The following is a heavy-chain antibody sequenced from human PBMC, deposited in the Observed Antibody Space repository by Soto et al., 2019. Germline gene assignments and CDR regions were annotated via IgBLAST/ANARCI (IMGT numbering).Heavy chain of an antibody. CDR2: ISSSGFTI. CDR3: ARNTKSAAGADYYGLDV. CDR1: GFTFGDRY. Sequence: QGQLVESGGDLVRPGGSLRLSCATSGFTFGDRYMSWIRQAPGKGLEWVSYISSSGFTIYYADSVKGRFTISRDHANDSLYLQMNSLRAEDTAVYYCARNTKSAAGADYYGLDVWGHGTTVIVSS. D-gene: IGHD4-17*01. J-gene: IGHJ6*02. V-gene: IGHV3-11*01.